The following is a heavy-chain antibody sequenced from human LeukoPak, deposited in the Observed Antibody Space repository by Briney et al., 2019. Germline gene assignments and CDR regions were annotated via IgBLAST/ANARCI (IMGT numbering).Heavy chain of an antibody. CDR1: GVSISTSRYY. CDR2: IYYTGPT. D-gene: IGHD6-13*01. Sequence: SETLSLTCTVSGVSISTSRYYWGWIRQPPGKGLEWIGNIYYTGPTYYNASLESRVTISVDTSKNQFSLKLSSVTAADTAVYYCARVHSRQDDAFDIWGQGTMVTVSS. CDR3: ARVHSRQDDAFDI. J-gene: IGHJ3*02. V-gene: IGHV4-39*07.